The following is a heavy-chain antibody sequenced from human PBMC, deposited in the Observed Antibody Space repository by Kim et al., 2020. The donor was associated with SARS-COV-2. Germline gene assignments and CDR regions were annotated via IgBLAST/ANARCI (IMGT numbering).Heavy chain of an antibody. Sequence: GGSLRLSCAASGFTFSSYSMNWVRQAPGKGLEWVSSISSSSSYIYYADSVKGRFTISRDNAKNSLYLQMNSLRAEDTAVYYCARDWGGPRYQLVLYYYYGMDVWGQGTTVTVSS. J-gene: IGHJ6*02. D-gene: IGHD6-6*01. CDR2: ISSSSSYI. V-gene: IGHV3-21*01. CDR3: ARDWGGPRYQLVLYYYYGMDV. CDR1: GFTFSSYS.